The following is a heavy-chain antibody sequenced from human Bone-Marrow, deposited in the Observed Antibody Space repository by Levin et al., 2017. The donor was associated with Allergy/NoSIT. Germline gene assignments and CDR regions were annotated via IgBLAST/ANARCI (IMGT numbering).Heavy chain of an antibody. CDR1: GYTFTSYD. V-gene: IGHV1-8*01. D-gene: IGHD1-7*01. J-gene: IGHJ5*02. Sequence: ASVKVSCKASGYTFTSYDINWVRQATGQGLEWMGWMNPNSGNTGYAQKFQGRVTMTRNTSISTAYMELSSLRSEDTAVYYCARGPLLSGTTNHWGQGTLVTVSS. CDR2: MNPNSGNT. CDR3: ARGPLLSGTTNH.